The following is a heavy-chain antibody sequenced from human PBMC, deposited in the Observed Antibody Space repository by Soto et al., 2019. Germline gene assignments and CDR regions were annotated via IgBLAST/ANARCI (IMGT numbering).Heavy chain of an antibody. CDR3: ATDYCGGDCASFDY. D-gene: IGHD2-21*02. CDR2: ISSSSSTI. CDR1: GFTFSSYS. Sequence: EVQLVESGGGLVQPGGSLRLCCAASGFTFSSYSMNWVRQAPGKGLEWVSYISSSSSTIYYADSVKGRFTISRDNAKNSLYLQMNSLRDEDTAVYYCATDYCGGDCASFDYWGQGTLVTVSS. J-gene: IGHJ4*02. V-gene: IGHV3-48*02.